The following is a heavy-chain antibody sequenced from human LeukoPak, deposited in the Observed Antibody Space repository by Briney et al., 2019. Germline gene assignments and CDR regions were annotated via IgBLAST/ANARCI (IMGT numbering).Heavy chain of an antibody. V-gene: IGHV3-74*03. CDR2: IDERGTNA. J-gene: IGHJ4*02. CDR1: GFSFSNHW. CDR3: IRDEALWRLDY. Sequence: PGGSLSLSCAASGFSFSNHWMNWVRQVPGKGLVWVSRIDERGTNAMYADSVKGRFSISRDNAKNTVNLQMNSLRAEDTGVYYCIRDEALWRLDYWGRGTLVTVSS. D-gene: IGHD2-21*01.